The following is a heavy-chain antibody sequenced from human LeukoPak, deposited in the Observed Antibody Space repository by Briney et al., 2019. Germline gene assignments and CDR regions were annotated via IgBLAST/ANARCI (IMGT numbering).Heavy chain of an antibody. CDR1: GFAFSSYG. V-gene: IGHV3-23*01. J-gene: IGHJ3*02. CDR2: TSGSGGSR. D-gene: IGHD3/OR15-3a*01. Sequence: GGSLRLSCAASGFAFSSYGMTWVRQAPGKGLEWVSATSGSGGSRYYADSVKGRFTISRDNPKNALYLEMNSLRAEDTAVYYCAKYSSSGGYTKGGAFDIWGQGTMVTVSS. CDR3: AKYSSSGGYTKGGAFDI.